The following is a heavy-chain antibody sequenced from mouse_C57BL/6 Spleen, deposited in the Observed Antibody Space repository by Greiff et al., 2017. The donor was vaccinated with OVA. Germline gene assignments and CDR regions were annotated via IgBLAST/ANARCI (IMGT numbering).Heavy chain of an antibody. V-gene: IGHV5-15*01. Sequence: EVHLVESGGGLVQPGGSLKLSCAASGFTFSDYGMAWVRQAPRKGPEWVAFISNLAYSIYYADTVTGRFTISRENAKNTLYLEMSSLRSEDTAMYYCARLEDYLYAMDYWGQGTSVTVSS. CDR3: ARLEDYLYAMDY. D-gene: IGHD2-4*01. J-gene: IGHJ4*01. CDR1: GFTFSDYG. CDR2: ISNLAYSI.